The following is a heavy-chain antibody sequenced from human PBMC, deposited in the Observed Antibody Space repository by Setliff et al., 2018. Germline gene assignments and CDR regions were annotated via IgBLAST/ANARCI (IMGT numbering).Heavy chain of an antibody. V-gene: IGHV4-38-2*02. J-gene: IGHJ4*02. D-gene: IGHD3-3*01. Sequence: SETLSLTCTVSGYSISSGHYWGWIRQSPGKGLEWIGSIYYSGSTYYNPSLKSRVTISVDTSKNQSSLKLSSVTAADTAVYYCARRETYYNFWSGYYAYWGQGTLVTVSS. CDR2: IYYSGST. CDR1: GYSISSGHY. CDR3: ARRETYYNFWSGYYAY.